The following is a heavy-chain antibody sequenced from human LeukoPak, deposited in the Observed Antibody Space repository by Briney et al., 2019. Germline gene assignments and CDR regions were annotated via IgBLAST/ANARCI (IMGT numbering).Heavy chain of an antibody. CDR1: GYTFTSYG. CDR3: ASWAYYDILVS. V-gene: IGHV1-18*01. CDR2: ISAYNGNT. D-gene: IGHD3-9*01. J-gene: IGHJ4*02. Sequence: ASVKVSCKASGYTFTSYGISWVRQAPGQGLEWMGWISAYNGNTNYAQKLQGRVTMTRNTSISTAYMELSSLRSEDTAVYYCASWAYYDILVSWGQGTLVTVSS.